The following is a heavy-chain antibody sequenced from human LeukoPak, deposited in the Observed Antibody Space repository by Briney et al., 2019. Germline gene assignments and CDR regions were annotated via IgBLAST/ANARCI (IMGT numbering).Heavy chain of an antibody. CDR3: KGDSSGYYPHGMDV. V-gene: IGHV4-31*03. J-gene: IGHJ6*02. Sequence: SQTLSLTCTVSGGSISSGGYYWSWIRQHPGKGLEWIGYIYYSGSTYYNPSLKSRVTISVDTSKNQFSLKLSSVTAADTAVYYCKGDSSGYYPHGMDVWGQGTTDTVSS. D-gene: IGHD3-22*01. CDR1: GGSISSGGYY. CDR2: IYYSGST.